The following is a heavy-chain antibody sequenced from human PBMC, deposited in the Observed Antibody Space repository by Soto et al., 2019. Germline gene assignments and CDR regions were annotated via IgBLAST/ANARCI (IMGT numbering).Heavy chain of an antibody. D-gene: IGHD6-13*01. CDR2: INHSGST. Sequence: KTSETLSLTCAVYGGSFSGYYWSWIRQPPGKGLEWIGEINHSGSTNYNPSLKSRVTISVDTSKNQFSLKLSSVTAADTAVYYCARVRGRIAAAGNRYYYYYGMDVWGQGTTVTVSS. V-gene: IGHV4-34*01. J-gene: IGHJ6*02. CDR1: GGSFSGYY. CDR3: ARVRGRIAAAGNRYYYYYGMDV.